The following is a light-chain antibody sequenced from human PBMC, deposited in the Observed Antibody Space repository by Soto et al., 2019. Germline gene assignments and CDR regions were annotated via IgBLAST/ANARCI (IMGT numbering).Light chain of an antibody. J-gene: IGLJ2*01. V-gene: IGLV2-23*01. CDR3: CSYAGSSTPHVV. Sequence: QSALTQPASVSGSPGQSITISCTGTSSDVGSYNLVSWYQQHPGKAPKLMIYEGRKRPSGVSNRFSGAKSGNTASLTISGLQAEDEADYYCCSYAGSSTPHVVFGGGTKVTVL. CDR2: EGR. CDR1: SSDVGSYNL.